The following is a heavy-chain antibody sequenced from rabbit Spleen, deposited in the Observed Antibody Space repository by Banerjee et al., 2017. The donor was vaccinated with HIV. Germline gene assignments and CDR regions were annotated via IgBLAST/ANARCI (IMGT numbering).Heavy chain of an antibody. Sequence: QLEESAGGLVQPGGSLKLSCKASGFTLSNYYMNWVRQAPGKGLEWIGYIDPVFGITYYAHWVNGRFSISRENTQNTVFLQMTSLTAADTATYFCARDGAGGSYFALWGPGTLVTVS. D-gene: IGHD8-1*01. CDR1: GFTLSNYY. CDR2: IDPVFGIT. V-gene: IGHV1S7*01. CDR3: ARDGAGGSYFAL. J-gene: IGHJ4*01.